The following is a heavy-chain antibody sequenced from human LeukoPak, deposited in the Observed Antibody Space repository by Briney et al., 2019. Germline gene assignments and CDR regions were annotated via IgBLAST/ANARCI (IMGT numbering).Heavy chain of an antibody. J-gene: IGHJ5*02. CDR1: GFTFSSYW. CDR2: IKQEGSEK. CDR3: ARDDEYCSSTSCYPNNWFDP. Sequence: GGSLRLSCAASGFTFSSYWMSWVRPAPGKGREWVANIKQEGSEKYYVDSVKGRFTISRDNAKNSLYLQMNGLRAEDTAVYYCARDDEYCSSTSCYPNNWFDPWGQGTLVTVSS. D-gene: IGHD2-2*01. V-gene: IGHV3-7*01.